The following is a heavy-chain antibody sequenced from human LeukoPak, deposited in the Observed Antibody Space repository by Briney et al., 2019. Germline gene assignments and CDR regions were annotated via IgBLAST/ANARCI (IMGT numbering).Heavy chain of an antibody. CDR3: TTRYGGTLDAFDI. CDR2: ITSRSTTK. Sequence: GGSLRLSCAASGFTFSIHSMNWVRQAPGRGLEWVSYITSRSTTKQYADSVKGRFTISRENAKNSLYLQMNSLKTEDTAVYYCTTRYGGTLDAFDIWGQGTMVTVSS. CDR1: GFTFSIHS. D-gene: IGHD4-23*01. V-gene: IGHV3-48*01. J-gene: IGHJ3*02.